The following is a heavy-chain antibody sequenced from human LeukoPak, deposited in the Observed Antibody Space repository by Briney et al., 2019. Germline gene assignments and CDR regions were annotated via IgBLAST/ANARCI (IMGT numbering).Heavy chain of an antibody. V-gene: IGHV3-33*01. CDR2: IWYDGSNK. CDR3: ATTRGVKGSYYFDY. CDR1: GFTFRSYG. J-gene: IGHJ4*02. D-gene: IGHD2-15*01. Sequence: GGSLRLSCAASGFTFRSYGMHWVRQAPGKGLEWVAIIWYDGSNKYYADSVKGRFTISRDNSKNTLSLQMNSLRAEDTAMYYCATTRGVKGSYYFDYWGQGTLVTVSS.